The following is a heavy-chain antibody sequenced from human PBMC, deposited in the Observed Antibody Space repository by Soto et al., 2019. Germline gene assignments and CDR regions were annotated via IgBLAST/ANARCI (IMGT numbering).Heavy chain of an antibody. CDR2: MNPNSGNT. V-gene: IGHV1-8*01. D-gene: IGHD5-12*01. CDR3: ARGQGDGYIFDY. J-gene: IGHJ4*02. CDR1: GYTFTSYD. Sequence: QVQLVQSGAEVKKPGASVKVSCKASGYTFTSYDIKWVRKATGQGLEWMGWMNPNSGNTGYARKVHGGVTTTRKTSISTAYMELSSLRSEDTAVYFCARGQGDGYIFDYWGQGTPVTVSS.